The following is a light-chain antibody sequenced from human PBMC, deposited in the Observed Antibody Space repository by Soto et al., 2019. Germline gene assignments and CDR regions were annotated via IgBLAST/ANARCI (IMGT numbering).Light chain of an antibody. V-gene: IGLV2-11*01. CDR2: NVS. J-gene: IGLJ1*01. Sequence: QSALTQPRSVSGSPGQSVTISCTGTSSDVGGYNYVSWYQQHPGKAPKLMIYNVSERPSGVPDRFSCSKSGNTASLTISGLQAEDEADYYCCSYAGSYTYVFGTGTKLTVL. CDR1: SSDVGGYNY. CDR3: CSYAGSYTYV.